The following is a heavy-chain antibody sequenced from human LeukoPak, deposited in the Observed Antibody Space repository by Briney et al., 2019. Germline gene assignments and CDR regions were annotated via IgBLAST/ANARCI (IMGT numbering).Heavy chain of an antibody. Sequence: SETLSLTCTVSAGSVSSGSYYWTWIRQPPGKGLEWIGYIYYSGSTNYNPSLKSRVTISVDTSKNQFSLKLSSVTAADTAVYYCARDLSIAVAGSPGFDIWGQGTMVTVSS. CDR1: AGSVSSGSYY. CDR3: ARDLSIAVAGSPGFDI. J-gene: IGHJ3*02. D-gene: IGHD6-19*01. CDR2: IYYSGST. V-gene: IGHV4-61*01.